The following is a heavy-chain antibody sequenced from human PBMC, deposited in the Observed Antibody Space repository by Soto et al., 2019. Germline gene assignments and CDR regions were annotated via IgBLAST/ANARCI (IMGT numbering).Heavy chain of an antibody. CDR3: ARDLRGRRSGRFDP. Sequence: QVQLQESGPGLVKPSETLSLTCTLSGDPITSGGFYWTWIRQHPAKGLEWIGYIYYSGVTYYNPSLKSRATISVDTSKNQFSLNLSSVSAADTAMYYCARDLRGRRSGRFDPWGQGTPVTVSS. J-gene: IGHJ5*02. D-gene: IGHD3-10*01. CDR2: IYYSGVT. CDR1: GDPITSGGFY. V-gene: IGHV4-31*03.